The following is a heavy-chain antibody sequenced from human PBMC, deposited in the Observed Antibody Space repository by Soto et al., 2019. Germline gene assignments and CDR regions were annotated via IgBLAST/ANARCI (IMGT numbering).Heavy chain of an antibody. J-gene: IGHJ4*02. V-gene: IGHV3-33*01. CDR2: IWYDGSNK. CDR3: AREGGAGLNLDY. D-gene: IGHD6-25*01. CDR1: GFTFSSYG. Sequence: GGSLRLSCAASGFTFSSYGMHWVRQAPGKGLEWVAVIWYDGSNKYYADSVKGRFTISRDNSKNTLYLQMNSLRAEDTAVYYCAREGGAGLNLDYWGQGTLVTVSS.